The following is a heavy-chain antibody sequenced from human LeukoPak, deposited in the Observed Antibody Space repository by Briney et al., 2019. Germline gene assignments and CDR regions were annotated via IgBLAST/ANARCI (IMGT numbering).Heavy chain of an antibody. CDR2: IYGGGSI. J-gene: IGHJ4*02. CDR1: GFTVSNNY. V-gene: IGHV3-53*01. CDR3: AKAPYDSSGYYPSYYFDY. D-gene: IGHD3-22*01. Sequence: GGSLRLSCAASGFTVSNNYLSWVRQAPGKGLEWVSVIYGGGSIYYADSVKGRFTISRDNSKNTLYLQMNSLRAEDTAVYYCAKAPYDSSGYYPSYYFDYWGQGTLVTVSS.